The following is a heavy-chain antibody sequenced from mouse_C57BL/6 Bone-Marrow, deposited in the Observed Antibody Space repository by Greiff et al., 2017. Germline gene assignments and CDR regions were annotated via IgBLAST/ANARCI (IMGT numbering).Heavy chain of an antibody. D-gene: IGHD2-4*01. J-gene: IGHJ4*01. CDR3: ARSYDYDDCTMDY. CDR1: GYTFTNYW. CDR2: LHPNGGSP. V-gene: IGHV1-64*01. Sequence: QVQLQQPGAELVKPGASVKLSCKASGYTFTNYWMHWVKQRPGHGLEWIGMLHPNGGSPDYNEKFKSEATLSVDKSSRTAYMELSSLTSEDSAVYYCARSYDYDDCTMDYGGQGNAVTVTS.